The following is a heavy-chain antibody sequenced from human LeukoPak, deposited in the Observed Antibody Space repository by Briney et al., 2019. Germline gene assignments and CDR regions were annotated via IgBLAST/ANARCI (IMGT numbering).Heavy chain of an antibody. CDR2: ISGSGGST. J-gene: IGHJ4*02. V-gene: IGHV3-23*01. CDR1: GFTFSTYA. D-gene: IGHD3-22*01. Sequence: GGSLRLSCAASGFTFSTYAMSWVRQAPGKGLEWVSVISGSGGSTYYADYVEGRFTISRDNSKNTLYLQMNSLRVEDTAAYYCAQRGYDSNGYYGYFDYWGQGALVTVSS. CDR3: AQRGYDSNGYYGYFDY.